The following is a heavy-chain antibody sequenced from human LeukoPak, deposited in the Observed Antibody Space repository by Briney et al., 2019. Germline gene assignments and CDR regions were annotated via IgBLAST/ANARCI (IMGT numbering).Heavy chain of an antibody. CDR3: ALTGYYYYGMDV. D-gene: IGHD1-14*01. V-gene: IGHV3-66*02. J-gene: IGHJ6*02. CDR2: IYSGGST. CDR1: GFTVSSNH. Sequence: GGSLRLSCAASGFTVSSNHMSWVRQAPGKGLEWVSVIYSGGSTYYADSVKGRFTISRDNSKNTLYLQMNSLRAEDTAVYYCALTGYYYYGMDVWGQGTTVTVSS.